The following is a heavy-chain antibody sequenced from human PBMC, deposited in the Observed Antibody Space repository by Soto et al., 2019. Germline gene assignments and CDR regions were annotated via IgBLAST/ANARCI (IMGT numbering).Heavy chain of an antibody. CDR1: GGTFSSYA. CDR3: AGDYGAHYFDY. Sequence: QVQLVQSGAEVKKPGSSVKVSCKASGGTFSSYAISWVRQAPGQGIEWMGGIIPILGTANYAQKFQGRVTITADKSTSTAYMELSSLRSEYTAVYCCAGDYGAHYFDYWGQGTLVTVSS. J-gene: IGHJ4*02. V-gene: IGHV1-69*06. CDR2: IIPILGTA. D-gene: IGHD4-17*01.